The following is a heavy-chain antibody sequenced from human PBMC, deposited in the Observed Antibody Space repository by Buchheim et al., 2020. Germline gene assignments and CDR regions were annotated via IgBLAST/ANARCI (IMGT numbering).Heavy chain of an antibody. V-gene: IGHV4-4*02. J-gene: IGHJ4*02. CDR2: IYHSGST. CDR1: GGSISSGNW. D-gene: IGHD2-21*02. CDR3: ARVCGGDCYFGWYFDY. Sequence: QVQLQESGPGLVKPSGTLSLTCVVSGGSISSGNWWSWVRQPPGKGLEWIGEIYHSGSTNYNPSLKSRVTISLDKSNNQFSLRLSSVTAADTAVYYCARVCGGDCYFGWYFDYWGQGTL.